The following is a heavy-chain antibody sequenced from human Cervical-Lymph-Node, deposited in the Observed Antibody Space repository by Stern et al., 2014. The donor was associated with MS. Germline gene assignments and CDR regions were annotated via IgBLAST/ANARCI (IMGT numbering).Heavy chain of an antibody. J-gene: IGHJ5*02. D-gene: IGHD3-16*01. CDR1: GFTFSNYR. CDR3: GRVGGGKGYFSS. V-gene: IGHV3-30*03. Sequence: VQLVESGGGVVQPGRSLKLSCGASGFTFSNYRMHWVRQVPGKGLEWVSVTSYDGSDKYYADSVKDRFTISRENLKNTLYLEMSSLRIEDTAVYYWGRVGGGKGYFSSWGQGTLVTVSS. CDR2: TSYDGSDK.